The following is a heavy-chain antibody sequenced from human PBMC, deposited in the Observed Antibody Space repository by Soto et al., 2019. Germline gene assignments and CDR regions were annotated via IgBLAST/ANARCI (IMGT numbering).Heavy chain of an antibody. CDR1: GYAFTSYG. CDR3: ARSEAGPPYYYGMDV. J-gene: IGHJ6*02. Sequence: ASVKVSCKASGYAFTSYGISWVRQAPGQGLEWMGWISAYNGNTKYSQKFQGRVTIARDTSASTAYMELSSLRSEDTAVYYCARSEAGPPYYYGMDVWGQGTTVTVSS. CDR2: ISAYNGNT. V-gene: IGHV1-18*01.